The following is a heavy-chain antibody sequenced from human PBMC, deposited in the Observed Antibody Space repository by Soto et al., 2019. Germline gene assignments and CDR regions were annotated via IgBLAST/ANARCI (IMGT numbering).Heavy chain of an antibody. CDR1: GYTLTTFF. D-gene: IGHD3-10*01. J-gene: IGHJ6*02. Sequence: ASVKVSCKASGYTLTTFFMHWVRQAPGQGLEWMGWINPNSGGTNYAQKFQGRVTMTRDTSISTAYMELSRLRSDDTAVYYCASSTMVRGVIITSHYYYGMDVWAKGPRSPSH. CDR3: ASSTMVRGVIITSHYYYGMDV. V-gene: IGHV1-2*02. CDR2: INPNSGGT.